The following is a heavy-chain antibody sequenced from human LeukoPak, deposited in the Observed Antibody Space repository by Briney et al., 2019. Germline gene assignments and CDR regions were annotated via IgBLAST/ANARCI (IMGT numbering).Heavy chain of an antibody. D-gene: IGHD6-13*01. J-gene: IGHJ4*02. CDR3: ARIASHSSSWYDGGY. V-gene: IGHV3-74*01. CDR2: INSDGSST. CDR1: GFTLSSYW. Sequence: GGSLRPSCAASGFTLSSYWMHWVRQAPGKGLVWVSRINSDGSSTTYADSVKGRFTISRDNAKNTLYLQMNSLRAEDTGVYYCARIASHSSSWYDGGYWGQGTLVTVSS.